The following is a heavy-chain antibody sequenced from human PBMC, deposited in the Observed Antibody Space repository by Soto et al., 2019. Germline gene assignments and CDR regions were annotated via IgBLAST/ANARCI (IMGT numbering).Heavy chain of an antibody. CDR1: GFTFSSYG. J-gene: IGHJ6*02. CDR3: AKEEVRVRVVASDSYGMDV. V-gene: IGHV3-30*18. D-gene: IGHD2-15*01. Sequence: QVQLVESGGGVVQPGRSLRLSCEASGFTFSSYGMHWVRQAPGKRLEWVAVISFDGSKTYYADSVKGRFTITRNNAKNPLTLQMTRLNAEDTTVYYCAKEEVRVRVVASDSYGMDVWGQGTTVTVSS. CDR2: ISFDGSKT.